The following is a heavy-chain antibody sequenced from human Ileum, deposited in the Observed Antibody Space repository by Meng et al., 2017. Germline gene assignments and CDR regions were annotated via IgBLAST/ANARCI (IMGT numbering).Heavy chain of an antibody. CDR3: AHRQVSPSHGLAVADSGFDP. J-gene: IGHJ5*02. Sequence: SGPTLVKPTQTLTLTCTFSGFSLSTSGVGVGWIRQPPGKALEWLALIYWDDDERYNPSLKTRLTISKDTSKNQVTLTMTNMDSVDTGTYYCAHRQVSPSHGLAVADSGFDPWGQGTLVTVSS. CDR2: IYWDDDE. V-gene: IGHV2-5*02. CDR1: GFSLSTSGVG. D-gene: IGHD6-19*01.